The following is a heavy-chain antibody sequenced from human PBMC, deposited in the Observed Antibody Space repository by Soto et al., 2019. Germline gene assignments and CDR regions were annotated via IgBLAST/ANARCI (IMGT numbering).Heavy chain of an antibody. CDR2: IPQDGVDG. V-gene: IGHV3-7*03. J-gene: IGHJ6*02. CDR3: ARDHLILPAHDFFYGSDV. Sequence: PGGSLRLSCEVSGFTFSMYSMSWVRQTPGKGLEWVAKIPQDGVDGHYADSVKGRFTISRDNGQNSLYLQMNNLRAEETAVYYCARDHLILPAHDFFYGSDVWGRGATVTVSS. CDR1: GFTFSMYS. D-gene: IGHD2-21*02.